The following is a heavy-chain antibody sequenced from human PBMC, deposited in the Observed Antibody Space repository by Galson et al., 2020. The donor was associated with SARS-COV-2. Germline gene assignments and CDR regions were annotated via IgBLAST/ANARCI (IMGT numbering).Heavy chain of an antibody. CDR3: ARETGGTSWTDP. D-gene: IGHD6-13*01. Sequence: ASETLSLTCTVSGGSITTTNSFWAWIRQPPGKGLEWIGDTSHTGISYYKPSLRSRVTISVDTSRNQFSLDLTSVTAADTAVYYCARETGGTSWTDPWGQGILVPVFS. CDR2: TSHTGIS. V-gene: IGHV4-39*02. CDR1: GGSITTTNSF. J-gene: IGHJ5*02.